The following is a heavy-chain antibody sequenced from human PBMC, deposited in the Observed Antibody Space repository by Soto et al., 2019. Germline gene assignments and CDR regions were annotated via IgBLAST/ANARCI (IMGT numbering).Heavy chain of an antibody. CDR3: ARDGEQQLAPNVDYYYYGMDV. D-gene: IGHD6-13*01. CDR1: GFTFSSYA. V-gene: IGHV3-30-3*01. Sequence: GGSLRLSCAASGFTFSSYAMHWVRQAPGKGLEWVAVISYDGSNKYYADSVKGRFTISRDNSKNTLYLQMNSLRAEDTAVYYCARDGEQQLAPNVDYYYYGMDVWGQGTTVTVSS. J-gene: IGHJ6*02. CDR2: ISYDGSNK.